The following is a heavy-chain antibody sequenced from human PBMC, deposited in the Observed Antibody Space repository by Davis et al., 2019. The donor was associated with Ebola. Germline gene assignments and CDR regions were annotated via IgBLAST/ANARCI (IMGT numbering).Heavy chain of an antibody. CDR1: GFTFSSYS. V-gene: IGHV3-21*01. J-gene: IGHJ6*02. CDR2: ISSSSSYI. Sequence: GESLKISCAASGFTFSSYSMNWVRQAPGKGLEWVSSISSSSSYIYYADSVKGRFTISRDNAKNSLYLQMNSLRAEDTAVYYCAREWYCSGGSCLLYYYYGMDVWGQGTTVTVSS. D-gene: IGHD2-15*01. CDR3: AREWYCSGGSCLLYYYYGMDV.